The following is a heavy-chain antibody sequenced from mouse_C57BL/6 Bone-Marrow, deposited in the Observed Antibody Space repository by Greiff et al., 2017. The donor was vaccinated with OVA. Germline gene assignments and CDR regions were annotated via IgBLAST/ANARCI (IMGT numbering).Heavy chain of an antibody. Sequence: EVKVEESGGGLVQPGGSMKLSCAASGFTFSDAWMDWVRQSPEKGLEWVAEIRNKANNHATYYAESVKGRFTISRDDSKSSVYLQMNSLRAEDTGIYYCRRPIYYDFSMDYWGQGTSVTVSS. CDR3: RRPIYYDFSMDY. CDR2: IRNKANNHAT. D-gene: IGHD2-4*01. CDR1: GFTFSDAW. J-gene: IGHJ4*01. V-gene: IGHV6-6*01.